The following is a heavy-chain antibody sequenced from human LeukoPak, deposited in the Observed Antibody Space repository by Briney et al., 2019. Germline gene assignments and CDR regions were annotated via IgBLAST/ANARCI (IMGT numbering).Heavy chain of an antibody. Sequence: GGSLRLSCAASGFTFSTYGMHWVRQAPGKGLEWVAVISYDGSNKYYADSVKGRFTISRDNSKNTLYLQMNSLRAEDTAVYYCAKPSYTASHSIYYFDYWGQGTLVTVSS. D-gene: IGHD2-2*02. V-gene: IGHV3-30*18. CDR1: GFTFSTYG. CDR2: ISYDGSNK. J-gene: IGHJ4*02. CDR3: AKPSYTASHSIYYFDY.